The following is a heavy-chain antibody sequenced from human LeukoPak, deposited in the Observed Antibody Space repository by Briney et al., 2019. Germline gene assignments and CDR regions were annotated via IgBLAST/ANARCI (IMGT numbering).Heavy chain of an antibody. J-gene: IGHJ4*02. Sequence: SETLSLTCTVSGGSISSYYWSWIRQPPGKGLEWIGHIYYSGSTNYNPSLKSRVTISVDTSKNQFSLKLSSVTAADTAVYYCARERGNWNSFDYWGQGTLVTVSS. CDR3: ARERGNWNSFDY. D-gene: IGHD1/OR15-1a*01. CDR2: IYYSGST. CDR1: GGSISSYY. V-gene: IGHV4-59*01.